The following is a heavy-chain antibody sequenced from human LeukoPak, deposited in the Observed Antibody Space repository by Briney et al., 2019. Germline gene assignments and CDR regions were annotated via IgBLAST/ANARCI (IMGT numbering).Heavy chain of an antibody. V-gene: IGHV3-7*03. J-gene: IGHJ6*02. CDR3: AKNLYCGGGSCYPSALGMDV. D-gene: IGHD2-15*01. Sequence: SGGSLRLSCAVSGFTFSGFWMSWSRQAPGKGLEWVASIISDGSEGYYADVVKGRFTISRDNAKNSLYLQINSLRAEDTAVYYCAKNLYCGGGSCYPSALGMDVWGQGTTVTVSS. CDR2: IISDGSEG. CDR1: GFTFSGFW.